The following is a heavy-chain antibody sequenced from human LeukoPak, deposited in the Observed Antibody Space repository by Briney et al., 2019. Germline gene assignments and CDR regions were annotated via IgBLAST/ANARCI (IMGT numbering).Heavy chain of an antibody. CDR1: GVTFSSYG. Sequence: PGGSLRLSCADTGVTFSSYGMHWVRQAPGKGLEWVAVISYDGSNKYYADSVKGRFTISRDNSKNTLYLQMNSLRAEDTAVYYCAKDLSDYGVHPYYYYYGMDVWGQGTTVTVSS. J-gene: IGHJ6*02. V-gene: IGHV3-30*18. CDR2: ISYDGSNK. CDR3: AKDLSDYGVHPYYYYYGMDV. D-gene: IGHD4-17*01.